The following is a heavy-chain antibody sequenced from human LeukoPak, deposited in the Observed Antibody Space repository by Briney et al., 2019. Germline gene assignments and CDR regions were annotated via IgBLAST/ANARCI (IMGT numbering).Heavy chain of an antibody. CDR2: IMPISGTA. J-gene: IGHJ2*01. CDR1: GGTFSSYD. CDR3: ARVSSSWYQDWYFDL. Sequence: SVKVSCKASGGTFSSYDISWVRQAPGQGLEWMGGIMPISGTANYAQKFQGRVTITADKPTNTAYMELSSLRSEDTAVYYCARVSSSWYQDWYFDLWGRGTLVTVSS. V-gene: IGHV1-69*06. D-gene: IGHD6-13*01.